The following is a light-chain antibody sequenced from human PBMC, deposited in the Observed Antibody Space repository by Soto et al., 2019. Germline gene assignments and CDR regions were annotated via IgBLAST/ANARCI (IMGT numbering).Light chain of an antibody. J-gene: IGKJ5*01. CDR2: GAS. CDR3: QQYGNIRIR. Sequence: FTHPPCALSSSAFNIATLSFRPSQSVRNNYLAWYQQKPGQAPRLLISGASSRAAGIPDRFSGSGSETDFTLTISRLEPEDFALYFCQQYGNIRIRFGQGTRLDVK. V-gene: IGKV3-20*01. CDR1: QSVRNNY.